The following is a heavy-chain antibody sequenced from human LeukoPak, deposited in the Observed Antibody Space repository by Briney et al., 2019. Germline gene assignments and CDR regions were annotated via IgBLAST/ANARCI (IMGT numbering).Heavy chain of an antibody. CDR1: GYTFTSHD. CDR3: ARVTAGFGEWGADYYYYYMDV. Sequence: ASVKVSCKASGYTFTSHDVNWLRQATGQGLEWLGWMNPNSGHTGFAQKFQGRVTMTRDTSISTAYMELSSLRSEDTAMYYCARVTAGFGEWGADYYYYYMDVWGKGTTVTVSS. J-gene: IGHJ6*03. CDR2: MNPNSGHT. V-gene: IGHV1-8*01. D-gene: IGHD3-10*01.